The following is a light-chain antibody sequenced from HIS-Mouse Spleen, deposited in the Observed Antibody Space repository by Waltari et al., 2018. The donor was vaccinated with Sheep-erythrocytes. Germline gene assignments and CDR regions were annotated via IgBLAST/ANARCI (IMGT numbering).Light chain of an antibody. J-gene: IGLJ1*01. CDR2: EVS. Sequence: LTQPPSVSVAPGQTARITCGGNNIGSKSVHWYQQHPGKAPKLTIYEVSKRPSGVPDRFSGSKSGNTASLTVSGLQAEDEADYYCCSYAGSYNHVFATGTKVTVL. CDR1: NIGSKS. CDR3: CSYAGSYNHV. V-gene: IGLV2-8*01.